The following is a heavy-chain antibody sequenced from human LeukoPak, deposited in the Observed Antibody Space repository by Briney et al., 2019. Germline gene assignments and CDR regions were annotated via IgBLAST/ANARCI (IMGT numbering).Heavy chain of an antibody. CDR2: IKQDGSEK. CDR3: ARDVGPGDY. Sequence: GGSLRLSCAASGFSFSSYWMSWVRQAPGKGLEWVANIKQDGSEKYYMDSVKGRFTISRDNAKNSLYLQMNSLRTEDTAVYYCARDVGPGDYWGQGTLVTVSS. J-gene: IGHJ4*02. CDR1: GFSFSSYW. V-gene: IGHV3-7*01.